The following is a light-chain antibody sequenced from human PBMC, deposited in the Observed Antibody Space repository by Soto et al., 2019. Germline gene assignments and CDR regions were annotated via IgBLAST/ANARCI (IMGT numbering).Light chain of an antibody. CDR2: SNN. V-gene: IGLV1-44*01. CDR3: AAWDDSLNGVV. J-gene: IGLJ2*01. Sequence: QAVVTQPPSASGTPGQRVPISCSGGSSNIGTNAVNWYQQLPGTAPKLLIYSNNLRPSGVPDRFSGSKSGTSASLAISGLQSEDEADYYCAAWDDSLNGVVFGGGTKLTVL. CDR1: SSNIGTNA.